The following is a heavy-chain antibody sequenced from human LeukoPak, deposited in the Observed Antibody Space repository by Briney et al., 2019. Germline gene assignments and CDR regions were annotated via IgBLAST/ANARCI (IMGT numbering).Heavy chain of an antibody. D-gene: IGHD4-23*01. Sequence: PGGSLRLSCAASGFTFSSYAMHWVRQAPGKGLEWVAVISYDGSNKYYADSVKGRFTISRDNAKNSLYLQMNSLRAEDTAVYYCARYYGGNSACDYWGQGTLVTVSS. CDR1: GFTFSSYA. CDR3: ARYYGGNSACDY. J-gene: IGHJ4*02. V-gene: IGHV3-30*04. CDR2: ISYDGSNK.